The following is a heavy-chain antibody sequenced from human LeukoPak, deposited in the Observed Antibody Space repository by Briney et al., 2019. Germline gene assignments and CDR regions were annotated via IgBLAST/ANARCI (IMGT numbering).Heavy chain of an antibody. CDR2: ISSGSTYR. Sequence: AGSLRLSCTAFGFTFNSYTMNWIRQAPGKGLEWVSSISSGSTYRYYADSLKGRVTISRDNAENSLFLQMDSLRAEDTALYYCARDSERRDGFSLYFFDYWGRGTRDRVSS. D-gene: IGHD5-24*01. J-gene: IGHJ4*02. CDR1: GFTFNSYT. V-gene: IGHV3-21*01. CDR3: ARDSERRDGFSLYFFDY.